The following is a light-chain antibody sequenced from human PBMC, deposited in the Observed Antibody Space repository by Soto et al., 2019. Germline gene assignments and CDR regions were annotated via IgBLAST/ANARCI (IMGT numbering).Light chain of an antibody. Sequence: AIRMTQSPSSFSASTGDRVTITCRASQGISNWLAWYQQKPGKAPKLLIYGASTLQSGVPSRFSGSGSGTDFLLTISSLQSEDSATYYCQHYRNYPWTFGQGTKVEVK. J-gene: IGKJ1*01. CDR3: QHYRNYPWT. CDR1: QGISNW. CDR2: GAS. V-gene: IGKV1-8*01.